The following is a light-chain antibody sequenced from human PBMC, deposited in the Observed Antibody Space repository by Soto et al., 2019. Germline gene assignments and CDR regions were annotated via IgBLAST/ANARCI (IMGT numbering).Light chain of an antibody. CDR3: QKRSKFVT. V-gene: IGKV3-11*01. CDR2: DAS. Sequence: EIVLTQSPATLSLSPGERATLSCRASQSVSSDLAWYQQKPGQAPRLLIYDASNRATGIPARFSGSGSGTDFTRTISSVEPEAIAVYYCQKRSKFVTVGGGRKVAIK. CDR1: QSVSSD. J-gene: IGKJ4*01.